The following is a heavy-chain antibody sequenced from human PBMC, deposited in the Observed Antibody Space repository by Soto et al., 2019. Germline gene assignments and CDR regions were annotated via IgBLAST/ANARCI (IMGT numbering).Heavy chain of an antibody. J-gene: IGHJ3*02. Sequence: GGSLRLSCAASGLTFYSYAMSWVRQAPGKGLEWVSTIGSVGGDTYYADSVKGRFTISRDDSKNTLLLQMNSLRAEDTAVYYCVKDRMAYNSVWDPFDIWGQGTMVTVS. CDR2: IGSVGGDT. D-gene: IGHD1-20*01. V-gene: IGHV3-23*01. CDR1: GLTFYSYA. CDR3: VKDRMAYNSVWDPFDI.